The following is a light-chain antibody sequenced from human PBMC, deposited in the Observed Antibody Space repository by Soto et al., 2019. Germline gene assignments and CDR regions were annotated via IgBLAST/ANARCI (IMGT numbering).Light chain of an antibody. CDR3: QQYGSSQWT. Sequence: EIVLTQSPGTLSLSPGGRATLSYRASQSVSSSYLAWYQQKPGQAPRLLIYGASSRATGIPDRFSGSGSGTDFTLTISRLEPEDFAVYYCQQYGSSQWTFGQGTKVDIK. V-gene: IGKV3-20*01. CDR1: QSVSSSY. CDR2: GAS. J-gene: IGKJ1*01.